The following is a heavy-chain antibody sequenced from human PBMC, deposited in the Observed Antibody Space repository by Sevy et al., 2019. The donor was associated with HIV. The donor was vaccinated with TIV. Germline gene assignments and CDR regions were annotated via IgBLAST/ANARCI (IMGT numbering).Heavy chain of an antibody. CDR2: ISAYNGNT. J-gene: IGHJ6*02. D-gene: IGHD2-2*01. V-gene: IGHV1-18*01. CDR3: ARMSSRYCSSTSCSMGYYYYGMDV. CDR1: GYTFTSYG. Sequence: ASVKVSCKASGYTFTSYGISWVRQAPGQGLEWMGWISAYNGNTNYAQKLQGRVTMTTDTSTSTAYMELRSQRSDDTAVYYCARMSSRYCSSTSCSMGYYYYGMDVWGQGTTVTVSS.